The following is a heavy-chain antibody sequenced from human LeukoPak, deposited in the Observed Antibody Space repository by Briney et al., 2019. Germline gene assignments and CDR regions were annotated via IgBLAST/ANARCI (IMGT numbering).Heavy chain of an antibody. CDR1: GFSFTGHW. J-gene: IGHJ2*01. D-gene: IGHD6-13*01. Sequence: GESLKISCKGPGFSFTGHWIGWVRQLPGKGLEWMGIIYGGDSDTRYSLSFQGQVTISADKSITTAYLQWSSLKTSDTAMYYCARPPAAADTLSNWYFDLWGRGTLVTVSS. V-gene: IGHV5-51*01. CDR2: IYGGDSDT. CDR3: ARPPAAADTLSNWYFDL.